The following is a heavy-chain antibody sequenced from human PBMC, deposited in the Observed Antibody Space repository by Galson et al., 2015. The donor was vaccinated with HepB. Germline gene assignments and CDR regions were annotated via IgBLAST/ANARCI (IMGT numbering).Heavy chain of an antibody. V-gene: IGHV1-69-2*01. J-gene: IGHJ4*02. Sequence: VKVSCKVSGYTFTDYYMHWVQQAPGKGLEWMGLVDPEDGETIYAEKFQGRVTITADTSTDTAYMELSSLRSEDTAVYYCATGYCSGGSCYGPFDYWGQGALVTVSS. CDR3: ATGYCSGGSCYGPFDY. CDR2: VDPEDGET. D-gene: IGHD2-15*01. CDR1: GYTFTDYY.